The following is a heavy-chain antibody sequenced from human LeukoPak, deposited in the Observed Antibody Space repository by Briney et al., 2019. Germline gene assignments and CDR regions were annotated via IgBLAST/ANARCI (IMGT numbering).Heavy chain of an antibody. J-gene: IGHJ5*01. Sequence: GGSLRLSCAVSGLTLSNVWMNWVRQAPGKGLEWVGRIKSKTDGGTTDFAAPVEGRFTISRDDSRNTLYLQMNSLTSEDTAVYYCTQGSGHWFDYWGQGTLVTVSS. D-gene: IGHD2-15*01. CDR2: IKSKTDGGTT. V-gene: IGHV3-15*07. CDR1: GLTLSNVW. CDR3: TQGSGHWFDY.